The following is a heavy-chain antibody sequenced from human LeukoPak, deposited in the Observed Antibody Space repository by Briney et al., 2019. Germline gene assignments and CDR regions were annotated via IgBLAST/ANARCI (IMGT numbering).Heavy chain of an antibody. CDR1: GGSISSSNFY. J-gene: IGHJ6*03. D-gene: IGHD5-18*01. Sequence: SETLSLTCTVSGGSISSSNFYWGWIRQPPGKGLEWIGSIYYSGSTYYNPSLKSRVTISVDTSKNQFSLKLSSVTAADTAVYYCARIEAGYSYGRQYYYMDVWGKGTTVTISS. CDR3: ARIEAGYSYGRQYYYMDV. CDR2: IYYSGST. V-gene: IGHV4-39*01.